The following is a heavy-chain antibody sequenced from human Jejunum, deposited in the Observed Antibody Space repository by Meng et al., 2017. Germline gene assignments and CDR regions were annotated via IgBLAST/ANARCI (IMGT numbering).Heavy chain of an antibody. CDR3: GRVREVGAD. D-gene: IGHD1-26*01. Sequence: VRLVEAGGSLVQPGRSLRLYCAAPGFTFSDSYMAWLRQAPGKGLEWIGRIRNKVNSYSTEYAASVKGRFAVSRDDSKNSLYLQMTSLKAEDTAVYYCGRVREVGADWGQGTLVTVSS. V-gene: IGHV3-72*01. J-gene: IGHJ4*02. CDR1: GFTFSDSY. CDR2: IRNKVNSYST.